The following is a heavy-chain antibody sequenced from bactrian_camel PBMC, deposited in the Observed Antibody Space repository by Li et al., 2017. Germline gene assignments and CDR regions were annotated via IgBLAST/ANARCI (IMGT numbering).Heavy chain of an antibody. V-gene: IGHV3S1*01. CDR2: FDKDDRTT. CDR1: GYIYNNYC. J-gene: IGHJ4*01. Sequence: VQLVESGGGSVQAGGSLRLSCAGSGYIYNNYCMGWFRQAPGKEREGVAAFDKDDRTTYADSVKGRFTISQDGAKNTLYLRMTSLKPEDSGMYYCAVDGPVAFCSDYPSDFRGWGQGTQVTVS. D-gene: IGHD2*01. CDR3: AVDGPVAFCSDYPSDFRG.